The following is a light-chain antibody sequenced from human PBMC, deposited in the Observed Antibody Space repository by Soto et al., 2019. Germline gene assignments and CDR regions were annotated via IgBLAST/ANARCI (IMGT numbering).Light chain of an antibody. CDR2: GAS. Sequence: EILFTQSPGTLSLSPGERATLSCRASQSVSSNFLAWYQPKPGKAPRLLIYGASNRDTGIPDKFNGRGSWTDFTLTISRLEPEDVEMDYCQQYGSYPRTFGQGTQVDIK. CDR1: QSVSSNF. J-gene: IGKJ1*01. CDR3: QQYGSYPRT. V-gene: IGKV3-20*01.